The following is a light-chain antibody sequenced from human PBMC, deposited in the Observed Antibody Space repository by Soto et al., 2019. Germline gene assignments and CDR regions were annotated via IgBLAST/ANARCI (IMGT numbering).Light chain of an antibody. CDR1: SSDVGGYNY. CDR3: CSYAGSYTPVV. V-gene: IGLV2-11*01. Sequence: QSALTQPRSVSGSPGQSVTISCTGTSSDVGGYNYVSWYQQHPGKAPKLMIYDVSKRPSGVPDRFSGSKSGNTASLPISGLQAEDEDDYYCCSYAGSYTPVVFGGGTKLTVL. J-gene: IGLJ2*01. CDR2: DVS.